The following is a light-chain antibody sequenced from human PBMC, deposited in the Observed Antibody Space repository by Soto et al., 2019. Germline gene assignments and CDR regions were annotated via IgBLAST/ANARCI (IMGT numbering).Light chain of an antibody. Sequence: QSALTQSPSASAAPGQKVTISCSGSSSNIGNNYVSWYQQLPGTAPKLLIYDNNKRPSGIPDRFSGSKSGTSGTLDITGLQTGDEADYYCATWDGSLPGEVFGGGTKLTVL. J-gene: IGLJ2*01. V-gene: IGLV1-51*01. CDR1: SSNIGNNY. CDR2: DNN. CDR3: ATWDGSLPGEV.